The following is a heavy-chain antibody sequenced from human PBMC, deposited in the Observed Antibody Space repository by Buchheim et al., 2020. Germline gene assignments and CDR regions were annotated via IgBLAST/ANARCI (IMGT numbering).Heavy chain of an antibody. CDR1: GFTFSSYA. CDR2: ISYDGSNK. V-gene: IGHV3-30*04. D-gene: IGHD1-14*01. Sequence: QVQLVESGGGVVQPGRSLRLSCAASGFTFSSYAMHWVRQAPGKGLEWVAVISYDGSNKYYADSVKGRFTISRDNSKNTLYLQMNSLRAEDTAAYYCARGAAVSVVWGQGTL. J-gene: IGHJ4*02. CDR3: ARGAAVSVV.